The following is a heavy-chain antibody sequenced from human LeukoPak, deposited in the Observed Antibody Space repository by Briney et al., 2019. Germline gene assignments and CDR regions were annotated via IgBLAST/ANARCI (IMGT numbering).Heavy chain of an antibody. J-gene: IGHJ5*02. CDR2: INWNGGST. CDR3: ARDYGSGSSNWFDP. V-gene: IGHV3-20*01. CDR1: GFTFDDYG. D-gene: IGHD3-10*01. Sequence: GGSLRLSCAASGFTFDDYGMSWVRQAPGKGLEWVSGINWNGGSTGYADSVKGRFTISRDNAKNSLYLQMNSLRAEDTALYHCARDYGSGSSNWFDPWGQGTLVTVSS.